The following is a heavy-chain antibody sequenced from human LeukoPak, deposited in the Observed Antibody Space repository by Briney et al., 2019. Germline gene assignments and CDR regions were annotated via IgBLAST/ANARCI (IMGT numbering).Heavy chain of an antibody. CDR1: GYSFTAYY. J-gene: IGHJ4*02. CDR2: INLYNGAT. D-gene: IGHD1-14*01. CDR3: ASWAGGNEPVASFDY. V-gene: IGHV1-2*02. Sequence: GASVKVSCKPTGYSFTAYYIFRMRQAPGQGLECMGWINLYNGATKYAQRFQSRFTMTRDTSISTAYMELSRLRSDDTATYYCASWAGGNEPVASFDYWGQGTLVTVSS.